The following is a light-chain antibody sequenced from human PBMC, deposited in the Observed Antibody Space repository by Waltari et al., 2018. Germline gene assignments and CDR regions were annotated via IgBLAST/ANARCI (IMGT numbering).Light chain of an antibody. J-gene: IGKJ1*01. CDR2: EAS. CDR3: QQYYSYPLT. V-gene: IGKV1-5*03. CDR1: HSITTY. Sequence: DIPMTQSPSTLSASLGDRVTITCRASHSITTYLAWYQQKPWKAPTMLIYEASTLESGVPSRFIGSGSGTEFTLTISSLQPDDTATYYCQQYYSYPLTFGQGSKVEIK.